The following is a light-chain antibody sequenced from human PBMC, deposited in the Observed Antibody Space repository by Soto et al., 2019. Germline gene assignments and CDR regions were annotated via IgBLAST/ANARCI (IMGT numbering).Light chain of an antibody. CDR1: QSVSSL. Sequence: EIVLTQSPATLSLSPGERATLSCRASQSVSSLLVWYQQKSGQPPRLLLYDTSNRATVIPTRFVGSGSGTDFTLTSTGLEPEGVALYYCQRRSNWPHTVGGGTKVEV. V-gene: IGKV3-11*01. J-gene: IGKJ4*01. CDR2: DTS. CDR3: QRRSNWPHT.